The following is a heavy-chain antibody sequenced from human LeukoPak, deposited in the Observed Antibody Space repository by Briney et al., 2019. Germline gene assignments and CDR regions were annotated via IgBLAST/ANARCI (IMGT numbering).Heavy chain of an antibody. CDR1: GYTFTSYA. CDR2: INAGNGNT. J-gene: IGHJ4*02. CDR3: ARAYCGGATCYSSLDY. D-gene: IGHD2-15*01. V-gene: IGHV1-3*01. Sequence: ASVKVSCKASGYTFTSYAMQWVRQAPGQRLEWMGWINAGNGNTKYSQKLQDRVTFTSDTSASTASTAYMELSSLRSEDTAVYYCARAYCGGATCYSSLDYWGQGTLVTVSS.